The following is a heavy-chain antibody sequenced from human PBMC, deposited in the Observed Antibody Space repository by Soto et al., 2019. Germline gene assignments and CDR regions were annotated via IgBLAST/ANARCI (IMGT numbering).Heavy chain of an antibody. V-gene: IGHV1-46*01. D-gene: IGHD6-13*01. Sequence: QVQLVQSGAEVKKPGASVKVSCKASGYTFTSYYMHWVRQAPGQGLEWMGIINPSGGSTSYAQKFQGRVTMTRDTSTSTVYMELSSLRSEDTAVYYCARVKAAAGYYYYYGMDVWGQGTTVTVSS. CDR2: INPSGGST. CDR1: GYTFTSYY. CDR3: ARVKAAAGYYYYYGMDV. J-gene: IGHJ6*02.